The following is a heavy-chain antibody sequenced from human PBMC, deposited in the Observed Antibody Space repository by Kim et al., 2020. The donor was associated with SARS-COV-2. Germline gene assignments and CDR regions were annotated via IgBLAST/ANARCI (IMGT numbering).Heavy chain of an antibody. J-gene: IGHJ5*02. Sequence: SETLSLTCTVSGGSISSYYWSWIRQPPGKGLEWIGYIYYSGSTNYNPSLKSRVTISVDTSKNQFSLKLSSVTAADTAVYYCARGRDSSGYKNNWFHPWGQGTLVTVSS. CDR1: GGSISSYY. CDR3: ARGRDSSGYKNNWFHP. CDR2: IYYSGST. D-gene: IGHD3-22*01. V-gene: IGHV4-59*01.